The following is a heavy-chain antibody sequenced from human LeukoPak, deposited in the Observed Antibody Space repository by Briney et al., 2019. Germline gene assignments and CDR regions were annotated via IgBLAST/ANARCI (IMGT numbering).Heavy chain of an antibody. V-gene: IGHV3-23*01. Sequence: GGSPRLSCTASGFSFSSHAMSWVRQAPGKGLEWVSAISGNGLSAYYADPVKGRFSISRDNPKSSLFLHMSSVTVEDTAVYYCSGAGYGSVVWGQGTLVTVSS. CDR1: GFSFSSHA. J-gene: IGHJ4*02. CDR2: ISGNGLSA. CDR3: SGAGYGSVV. D-gene: IGHD5-12*01.